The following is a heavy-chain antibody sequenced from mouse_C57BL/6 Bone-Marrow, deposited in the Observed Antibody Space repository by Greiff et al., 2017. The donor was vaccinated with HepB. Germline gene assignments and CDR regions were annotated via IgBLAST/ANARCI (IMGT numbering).Heavy chain of an antibody. Sequence: VKLQQSGAELVKPGASVKLSCKASGYTFTSYWMQWVKQRPGQGLEWIGEIDPSDGYTNYNQKFKGKATLTVDTSSSTAYMQLSSLTSEDSAVYYCARGPYDGYYGGFAYWGQGTLVTVSA. J-gene: IGHJ3*01. CDR3: ARGPYDGYYGGFAY. D-gene: IGHD2-3*01. CDR2: IDPSDGYT. CDR1: GYTFTSYW. V-gene: IGHV1-50*01.